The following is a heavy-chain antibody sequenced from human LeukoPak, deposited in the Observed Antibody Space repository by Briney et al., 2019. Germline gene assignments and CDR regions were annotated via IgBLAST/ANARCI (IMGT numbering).Heavy chain of an antibody. CDR2: ITSKGGST. CDR1: GFTFSSYA. CDR3: VKSGIAVSGTDY. Sequence: PGGSLRLSCSASGFTFSSYAMHWVRQAPGKGLEYVSAITSKGGSTYYADSVKGRFTISRDNSKNTLYLQMSSLRAEDTAVCYCVKSGIAVSGTDYWGQGTLVTVSS. J-gene: IGHJ4*02. V-gene: IGHV3-64D*09. D-gene: IGHD6-19*01.